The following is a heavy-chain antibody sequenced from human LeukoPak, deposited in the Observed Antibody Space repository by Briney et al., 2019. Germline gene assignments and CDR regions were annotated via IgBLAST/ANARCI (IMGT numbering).Heavy chain of an antibody. CDR1: GFAFNFYA. Sequence: GGSLRLSCAASGFAFNFYAMSWVRQAPGKGLQWVSTINANGINTYYADSVRGRFTISRDNAGNSVHLQMNSLRAEDTAVYYCARGGHRNLDYWGQGALVTVSS. CDR3: ARGGHRNLDY. CDR2: INANGINT. J-gene: IGHJ4*02. V-gene: IGHV3-23*01.